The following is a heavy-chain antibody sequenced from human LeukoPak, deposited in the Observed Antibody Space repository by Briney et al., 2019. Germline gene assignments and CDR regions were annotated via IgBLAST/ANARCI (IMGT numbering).Heavy chain of an antibody. V-gene: IGHV5-51*01. CDR3: ARARINYYEGNFDS. CDR1: GYSFISDW. J-gene: IGHJ4*02. Sequence: GEALQISCQGSGYSFISDWIGWWRQMPGKGLQWMGVIYPGDSDTKYSPSFRGQVTISADKSINTAYLQWSSLTASDTAMYYCARARINYYEGNFDSWGQGTLVTVSS. CDR2: IYPGDSDT. D-gene: IGHD3-22*01.